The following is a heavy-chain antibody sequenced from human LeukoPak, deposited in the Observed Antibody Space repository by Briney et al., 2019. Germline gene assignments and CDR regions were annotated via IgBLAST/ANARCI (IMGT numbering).Heavy chain of an antibody. J-gene: IGHJ6*04. CDR2: INPRGST. Sequence: SETLPLICGVSGGSFSSHYWTWIRQPPGKGLEWIGEINPRGSTNYNPSLESRVTVSADTSRNQLSLSLTPVTAADSAVYFRARGLRQGSAWSWGPKEKSYQYMDVWGTGTTVIVSS. V-gene: IGHV4-34*01. CDR3: ARGLRQGSAWSWGPKEKSYQYMDV. CDR1: GGSFSSHY. D-gene: IGHD6-19*01.